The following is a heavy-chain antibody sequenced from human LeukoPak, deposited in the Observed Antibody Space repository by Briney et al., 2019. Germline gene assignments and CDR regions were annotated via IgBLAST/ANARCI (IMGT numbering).Heavy chain of an antibody. V-gene: IGHV3-21*01. CDR3: ARSSILEWLPYYYYMDV. CDR2: ISSSSYI. D-gene: IGHD3-3*01. CDR1: GFTFSSYS. Sequence: GGSLRLSCAASGFTFSSYSMNWVRQAPGKGLEWVSSISSSSYIYYADSVKGRFTISRDNAKNSLYLQMNSLRAEDTAVYYCARSSILEWLPYYYYMDVWGKGTTVTVSS. J-gene: IGHJ6*03.